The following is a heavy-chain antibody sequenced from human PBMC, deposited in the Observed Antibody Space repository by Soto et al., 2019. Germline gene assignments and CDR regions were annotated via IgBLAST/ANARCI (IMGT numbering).Heavy chain of an antibody. J-gene: IGHJ5*02. Sequence: QMQLVQSGADVKKPGSSVKVSCKVSGGTFSNFAITWLRQAPGQGPEWLGGIIPMFGSVAYARKFQDTVTLTADTSTNTVHIEVESLKCGDTALYFCARVMIRDVVAAALGPLDLWGQGTLVTVSS. CDR2: IIPMFGSV. D-gene: IGHD6-19*01. CDR3: ARVMIRDVVAAALGPLDL. V-gene: IGHV1-69*06. CDR1: GGTFSNFA.